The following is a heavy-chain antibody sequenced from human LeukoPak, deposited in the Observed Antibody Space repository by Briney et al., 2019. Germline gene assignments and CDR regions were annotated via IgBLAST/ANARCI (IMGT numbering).Heavy chain of an antibody. Sequence: GGSLRLSCAASGFTFSSYSMNWVRQAPGKGLECVSSISSSSSYIYYAGSVKGRFTISRDNAKNSLYLQMNSLRAEDTAVYYCARVLLGYWKYMDVWGKGTTVTVSS. V-gene: IGHV3-21*01. CDR3: ARVLLGYWKYMDV. CDR2: ISSSSSYI. J-gene: IGHJ6*03. CDR1: GFTFSSYS. D-gene: IGHD2-15*01.